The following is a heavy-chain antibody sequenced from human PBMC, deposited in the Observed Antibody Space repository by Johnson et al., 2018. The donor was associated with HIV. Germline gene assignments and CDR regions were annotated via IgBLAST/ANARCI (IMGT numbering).Heavy chain of an antibody. CDR3: AKGRNTYGADVFDI. CDR2: ISSAGTDK. Sequence: QVQLVESGGGVVQPGRSLRLSCAVSGFTFSSFGMHWVRQAPGKGLEWMAVISSAGTDKYYADSVKGRFTIPRDNSKNTLYLQMNSLRVEDTAVYYCAKGRNTYGADVFDIWGQGTMVTVSS. D-gene: IGHD4/OR15-4a*01. J-gene: IGHJ3*02. V-gene: IGHV3-30*18. CDR1: GFTFSSFG.